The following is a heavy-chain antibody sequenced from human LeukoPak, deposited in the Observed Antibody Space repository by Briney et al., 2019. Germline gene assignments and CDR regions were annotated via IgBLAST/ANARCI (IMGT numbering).Heavy chain of an antibody. V-gene: IGHV3-11*01. CDR3: ARMGYEILSNWFDP. D-gene: IGHD3-9*01. J-gene: IGHJ5*02. CDR2: ISSSGSSI. Sequence: GGFLRLSCAASGFTFSDYFFSWIRQAPGKGLEWVSYISSSGSSIYYADSVKGRFTVSRDNAKNSLYLQMNSLRAEDTAVYYCARMGYEILSNWFDPWGQGTLVTVSS. CDR1: GFTFSDYF.